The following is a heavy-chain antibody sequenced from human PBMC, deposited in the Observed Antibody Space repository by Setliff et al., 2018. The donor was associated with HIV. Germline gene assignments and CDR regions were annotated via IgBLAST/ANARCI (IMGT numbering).Heavy chain of an antibody. J-gene: IGHJ4*02. CDR2: IKTEAEGYAT. V-gene: IGHV3-73*01. Sequence: PGGSLRLSCGASGFTFSGSPMHWVRQASGKGLEWVGRIKTEAEGYATAYAASVKGRFTISRNDSENTLYLQMNNLAIEDTALYYCTKDHLSGWASDCWGQGTLVTVSS. D-gene: IGHD6-19*01. CDR3: TKDHLSGWASDC. CDR1: GFTFSGSP.